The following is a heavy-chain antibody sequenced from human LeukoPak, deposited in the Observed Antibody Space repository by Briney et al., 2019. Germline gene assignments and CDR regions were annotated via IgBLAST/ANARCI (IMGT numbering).Heavy chain of an antibody. CDR1: GGSISSYY. CDR2: IYYSGST. V-gene: IGHV4-59*05. Sequence: SETLSLTCTVSGGSISSYYWTWIRQPAGKGLEWIGSIYYSGSTYYNPSLKSRVTISVDTSKNQFSLKLSSVTAADTAVYYCASQYSSSWDYYYYGMDVWGQGTTVTVSS. D-gene: IGHD6-13*01. CDR3: ASQYSSSWDYYYYGMDV. J-gene: IGHJ6*02.